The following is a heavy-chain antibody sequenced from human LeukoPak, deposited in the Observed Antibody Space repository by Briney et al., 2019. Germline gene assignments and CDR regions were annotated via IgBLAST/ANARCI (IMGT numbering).Heavy chain of an antibody. CDR1: GGSISSYY. CDR2: IYTSAST. D-gene: IGHD1-7*01. J-gene: IGHJ6*03. V-gene: IGHV4-4*09. CDR3: ARLPSITGTTGHYYYYMDV. Sequence: SETLSLTCTVSGGSISSYYWSWIRQPPGKGLEWIGYIYTSASTNYNPSLKSRVTISVDTSKNQFSLKLSSVTAADTAVYYCARLPSITGTTGHYYYYMDVWGKGTTVTVSS.